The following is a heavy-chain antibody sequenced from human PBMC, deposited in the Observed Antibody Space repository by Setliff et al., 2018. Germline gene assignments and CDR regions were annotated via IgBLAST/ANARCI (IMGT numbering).Heavy chain of an antibody. V-gene: IGHV3-48*01. D-gene: IGHD2-15*01. CDR1: GFTFSGYS. Sequence: GGSLRLSCAASGFTFSGYSMNWVRQAPGKGLEWVSYISGSSHIISYADSVKGRFTISRDNAKNSLYLQMNSQRAEDRAVYYCARIRLCGGRVICPPGRYVDVWGKGTTVTVS. CDR2: ISGSSHII. CDR3: ARIRLCGGRVICPPGRYVDV. J-gene: IGHJ6*03.